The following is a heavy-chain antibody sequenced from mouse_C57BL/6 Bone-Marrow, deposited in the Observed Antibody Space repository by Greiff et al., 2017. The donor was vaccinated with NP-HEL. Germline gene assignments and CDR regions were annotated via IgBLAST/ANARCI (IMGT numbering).Heavy chain of an antibody. D-gene: IGHD1-1*01. CDR3: AREGYGHWYFDV. CDR1: GYTFTSYR. CDR2: IYPGSGST. V-gene: IGHV1-55*01. Sequence: QVQLQQPGAELVKPGASVKMSCKASGYTFTSYRITWVKQRPGQGLEWIGDIYPGSGSTNYNEKFKSKATLTVDTSSSTAYMQLSSLTSEDSAVYYCAREGYGHWYFDVWGTGTTVTVSS. J-gene: IGHJ1*03.